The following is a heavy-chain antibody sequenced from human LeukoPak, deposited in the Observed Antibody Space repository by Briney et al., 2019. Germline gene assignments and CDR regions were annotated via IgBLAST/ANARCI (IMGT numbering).Heavy chain of an antibody. D-gene: IGHD3-10*01. V-gene: IGHV1-3*01. CDR3: ARVTRITLDY. Sequence: ASVKVSCKASGYTFTSYAMHWVRQAPGQRLEWMGWINAGNGNTKYSQKFQGRVTITRDTSTSTAYMELRSLRSDDTAVYYCARVTRITLDYWGQGTLVTVSS. CDR2: INAGNGNT. CDR1: GYTFTSYA. J-gene: IGHJ4*02.